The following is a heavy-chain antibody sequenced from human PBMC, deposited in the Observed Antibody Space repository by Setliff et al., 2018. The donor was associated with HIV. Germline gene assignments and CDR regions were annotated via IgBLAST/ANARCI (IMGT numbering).Heavy chain of an antibody. CDR2: IYPGDSDT. CDR3: ARGNYDILTGYIGYYDY. CDR1: GYSFTSYW. J-gene: IGHJ4*02. V-gene: IGHV5-51*01. Sequence: GESLKISCQGSGYSFTSYWIGWVRQMPGKGLEWMGIIYPGDSDTRYNPSFQGQVTISADKSISTAYLQWSSLKASDTAMYYCARGNYDILTGYIGYYDYWGQGTLVTVSS. D-gene: IGHD3-9*01.